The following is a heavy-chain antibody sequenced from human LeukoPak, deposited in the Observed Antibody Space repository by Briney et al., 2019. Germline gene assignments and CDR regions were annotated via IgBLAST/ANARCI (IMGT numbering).Heavy chain of an antibody. Sequence: GGSLRLSCAASGFTVSSNYMTWVRQAPGKGLEWVSVVYTGGSTYSADSVKGRFTISRDNSKNTLYLQMNSLRAGDTAVYYCARDCSSTTCQYFFDYWGQGTLVTVPS. CDR2: VYTGGST. CDR3: ARDCSSTTCQYFFDY. D-gene: IGHD2-2*01. V-gene: IGHV3-53*01. CDR1: GFTVSSNY. J-gene: IGHJ4*02.